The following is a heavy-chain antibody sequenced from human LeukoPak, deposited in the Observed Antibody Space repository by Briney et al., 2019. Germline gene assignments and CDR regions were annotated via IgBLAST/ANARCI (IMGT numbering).Heavy chain of an antibody. D-gene: IGHD3-16*01. J-gene: IGHJ5*02. Sequence: GASVKVSCKASGYIFTSYGISWVRQAPGQGLEWMGWISAYNGNTNYAQKLQGRVTMTTDTSTSTAYMELRSLRSDDTAVYYCARLNINGGENWFDPWGQGTLATVSS. CDR2: ISAYNGNT. CDR1: GYIFTSYG. CDR3: ARLNINGGENWFDP. V-gene: IGHV1-18*04.